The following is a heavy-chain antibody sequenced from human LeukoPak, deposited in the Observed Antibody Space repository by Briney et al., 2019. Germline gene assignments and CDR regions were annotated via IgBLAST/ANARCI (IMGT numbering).Heavy chain of an antibody. J-gene: IGHJ4*02. D-gene: IGHD5-18*01. CDR1: GDSINSGGHY. CDR2: MYNSGSA. CDR3: ARDLGGYSYGPYYFDY. V-gene: IGHV4-30-4*08. Sequence: SETLSLTCTVSGDSINSGGHYWGWIRQSPGKGLEWIGYMYNSGSAYYNPSLKGRVTISVDTSKNQFSLKLSSVTAADTAVYYCARDLGGYSYGPYYFDYWGQGTLVTVSS.